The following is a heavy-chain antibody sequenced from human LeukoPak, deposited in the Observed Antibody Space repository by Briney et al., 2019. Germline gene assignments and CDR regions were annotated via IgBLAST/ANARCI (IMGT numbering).Heavy chain of an antibody. Sequence: GGSLRLSCAASGFTLSRFSMNWVRQAPGKGLEWVSSISSSSSYIYYAESVKGRFTISRDNAKNSLHLQMNSLRAEDTAVYYCARAQPYYYESSGYYLDYWGQGTLVTVSS. D-gene: IGHD3-22*01. V-gene: IGHV3-21*01. CDR2: ISSSSSYI. CDR3: ARAQPYYYESSGYYLDY. CDR1: GFTLSRFS. J-gene: IGHJ4*02.